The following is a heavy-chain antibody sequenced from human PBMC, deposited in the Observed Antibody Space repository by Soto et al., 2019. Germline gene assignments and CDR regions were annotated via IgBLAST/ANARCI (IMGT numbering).Heavy chain of an antibody. CDR2: INHSGST. V-gene: IGHV4-34*01. J-gene: IGHJ6*02. CDR3: ATSRAGGSGSYPHYYYYYGMDV. D-gene: IGHD3-10*01. CDR1: GGSFSGYY. Sequence: SETLSLTCAVYGGSFSGYYWSWIRQPPGKGLEWIGEINHSGSTNYNPSLKSRVTISVDTSKNQFSLKLRPVTAADTAVYYCATSRAGGSGSYPHYYYYYGMDVWGQGTTVTVSS.